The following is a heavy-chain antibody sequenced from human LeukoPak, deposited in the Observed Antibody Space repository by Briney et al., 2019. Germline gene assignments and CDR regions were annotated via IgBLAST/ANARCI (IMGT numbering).Heavy chain of an antibody. CDR1: GHTFTGYY. CDR3: ARVGVRSGYSDN. J-gene: IGHJ4*02. D-gene: IGHD3-22*01. V-gene: IGHV1-2*02. Sequence: VASVKVSCKASGHTFTGYYMHWVRQAPGQGLEWMGWINPNSGGTNYAQKFQGRVTMTRDTSISTAYMELSRLRSDDTAVYYCARVGVRSGYSDNWGQGTLVTVSS. CDR2: INPNSGGT.